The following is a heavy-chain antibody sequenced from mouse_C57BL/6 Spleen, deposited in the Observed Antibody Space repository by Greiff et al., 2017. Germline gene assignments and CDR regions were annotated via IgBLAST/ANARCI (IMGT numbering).Heavy chain of an antibody. Sequence: QVLLQQSDAELVKPGASVKISCTVSGYTFTDHTISWMKQRPEQGLEWIGSIYPRDGSTKYNDKFKGKVTLTGDNASSTDYMQLNSLTSEDSVVYFCARREDYEPDFDYWGQGTTLTVSA. V-gene: IGHV1-78*01. D-gene: IGHD2-4*01. CDR2: IYPRDGST. J-gene: IGHJ2*01. CDR1: GYTFTDHT. CDR3: ARREDYEPDFDY.